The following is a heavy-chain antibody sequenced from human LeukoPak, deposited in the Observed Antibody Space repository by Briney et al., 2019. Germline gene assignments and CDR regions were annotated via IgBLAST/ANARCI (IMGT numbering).Heavy chain of an antibody. V-gene: IGHV1-18*01. Sequence: ASVKVSFKASGYTFTSYGISWVRQAPGQGLEWMGWISAYNGNTNYAQKLQGRGTMTTDTSTSTAYMEPRSLRSDDTAVYSCAREVVTTDSSYYYYYMDVWGKGTTVTVSS. CDR1: GYTFTSYG. CDR3: AREVVTTDSSYYYYYMDV. D-gene: IGHD3-3*01. CDR2: ISAYNGNT. J-gene: IGHJ6*03.